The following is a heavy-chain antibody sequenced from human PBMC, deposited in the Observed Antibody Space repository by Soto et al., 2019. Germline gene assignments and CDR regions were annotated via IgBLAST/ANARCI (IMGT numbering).Heavy chain of an antibody. CDR3: ARTGVYLVDY. D-gene: IGHD7-27*01. CDR1: GDSVSSKIAA. V-gene: IGHV6-1*01. CDR2: TYYRSKWSS. Sequence: SQTLSLTCAISGDSVSSKIAAWHWISQSPSRGLEWLGRTYYRSKWSSNYAVSVKSRITINPDTSKNQFSLQLRSVTPDDAAMYYCARTGVYLVDYWGQGTLVTVSS. J-gene: IGHJ4*02.